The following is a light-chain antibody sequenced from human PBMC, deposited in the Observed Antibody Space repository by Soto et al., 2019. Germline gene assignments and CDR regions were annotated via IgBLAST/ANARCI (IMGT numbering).Light chain of an antibody. Sequence: SYELTQPPSVSVAPGETARISCGGNNVGSRSVHWYQQKPGQAPFLVIYYDSDRPSGIPERFSGSNSGNTATLIISRVEAGDEADYYCAVWEATGDQVVFGGGTKLTVL. V-gene: IGLV3-21*01. J-gene: IGLJ2*01. CDR1: NVGSRS. CDR3: AVWEATGDQVV. CDR2: YDS.